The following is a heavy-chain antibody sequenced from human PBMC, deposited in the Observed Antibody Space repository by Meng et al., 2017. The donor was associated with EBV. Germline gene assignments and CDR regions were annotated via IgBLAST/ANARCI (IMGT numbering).Heavy chain of an antibody. Sequence: QVQLVQSGVGVKKPGASVKVSCKASGYTFTSYAMHWVRQAPGQRLEWMGWINAGNGNTKYSQKFQGRVTITRDTSASTAYMELSSLRSEDTAVYYCARRGGVADWFDPWGQGTLVTVSS. V-gene: IGHV1-3*01. J-gene: IGHJ5*02. CDR1: GYTFTSYA. D-gene: IGHD2-15*01. CDR2: INAGNGNT. CDR3: ARRGGVADWFDP.